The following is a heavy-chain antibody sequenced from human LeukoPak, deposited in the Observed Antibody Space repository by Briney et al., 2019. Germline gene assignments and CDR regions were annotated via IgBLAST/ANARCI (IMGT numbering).Heavy chain of an antibody. D-gene: IGHD2-2*01. CDR3: AKRYCSSTTCYDDRGAFDY. CDR1: GYSISSGNY. Sequence: SETLSLTCTVSGYSISSGNYWDWIRQPPGKGLEWIGSIYHSGSTYYNPSLKSRVTISVDTSKNQISLKLSSVTAADTAVYYCAKRYCSSTTCYDDRGAFDYWGQGTLVTVSS. V-gene: IGHV4-38-2*02. J-gene: IGHJ4*02. CDR2: IYHSGST.